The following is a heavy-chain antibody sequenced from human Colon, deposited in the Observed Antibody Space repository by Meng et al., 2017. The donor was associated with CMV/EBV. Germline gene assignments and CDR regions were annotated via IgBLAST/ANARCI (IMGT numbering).Heavy chain of an antibody. CDR1: GGSFSGYY. V-gene: IGHV4-34*01. J-gene: IGHJ6*02. CDR3: ASLYYYYGMDV. CDR2: INHSGST. Sequence: SVTLSLTCAVYGGSFSGYYWSWIRQPPGKGLEWIGEINHSGSTNYNPSLKSRVTISVDTSKNQFSLKLSSVTAADTAVYYCASLYYYYGMDVWGQGTTVTVSS.